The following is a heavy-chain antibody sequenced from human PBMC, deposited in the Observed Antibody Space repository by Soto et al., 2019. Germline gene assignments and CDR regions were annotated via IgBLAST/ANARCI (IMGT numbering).Heavy chain of an antibody. CDR2: INHSGST. Sequence: SETLSLTCAVYGGSFSGYYWSWIRQPPGKGLEWIGEINHSGSTNYNPSLKSRVTISVDTSKNQFSLKLSSVTAADTAVYYCARVSHTIGRQYYYYYYMDVWGKGTTVT. CDR3: ARVSHTIGRQYYYYYYMDV. V-gene: IGHV4-34*01. D-gene: IGHD3-3*01. CDR1: GGSFSGYY. J-gene: IGHJ6*03.